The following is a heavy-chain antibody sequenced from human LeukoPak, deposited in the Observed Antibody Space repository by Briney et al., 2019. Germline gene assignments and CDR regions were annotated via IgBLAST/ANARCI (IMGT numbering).Heavy chain of an antibody. CDR1: GFTFSSYS. V-gene: IGHV3-21*01. CDR2: ISSSSSYI. Sequence: GGSLRLSCAASGFTFSSYSMNWVRQAPGKGLEWVSSISSSSSYIYYADSVKGRFTISRDNAKNSLYLQMNSLRAEDTAVYYCASTYYDFWSGYSYFDYWGQGTLVTVSS. D-gene: IGHD3-3*01. J-gene: IGHJ4*02. CDR3: ASTYYDFWSGYSYFDY.